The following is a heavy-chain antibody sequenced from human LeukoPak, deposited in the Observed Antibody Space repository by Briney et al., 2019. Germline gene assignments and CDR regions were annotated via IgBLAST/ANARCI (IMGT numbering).Heavy chain of an antibody. Sequence: GGSLRLSRAASGFTFSGSAMHWVRQASGKGLEWVGRIRSKDNSYATAYAASVKGRFTISRDDSKNTAYLQMNSLKTEDTAVYYCTINYDFWSDYFDYWGQGTPVTVSS. CDR1: GFTFSGSA. J-gene: IGHJ4*02. V-gene: IGHV3-73*01. CDR2: IRSKDNSYAT. D-gene: IGHD3-3*01. CDR3: TINYDFWSDYFDY.